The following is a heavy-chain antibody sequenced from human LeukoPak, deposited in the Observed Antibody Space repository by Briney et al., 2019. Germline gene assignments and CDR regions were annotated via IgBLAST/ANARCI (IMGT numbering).Heavy chain of an antibody. CDR1: GGSISSSSYY. J-gene: IGHJ5*01. Sequence: SETLSLTCTVSGGSISSSSYYWGWIRQPPGKGLEWIGTMYFSGSTYYNPSLKSRVTISIDTSKNQFSLRLNSVTAADTAVYFCATVAPGGPNTTNCFDPWGQGTLVTVSS. D-gene: IGHD1-1*01. CDR2: MYFSGST. CDR3: ATVAPGGPNTTNCFDP. V-gene: IGHV4-39*07.